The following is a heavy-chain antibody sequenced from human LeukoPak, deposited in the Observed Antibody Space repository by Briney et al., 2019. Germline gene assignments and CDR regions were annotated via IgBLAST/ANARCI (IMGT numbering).Heavy chain of an antibody. D-gene: IGHD2-2*02. CDR3: ARAEYCSSTSCYSPDPYYYYYMDV. CDR1: GGTFSSYA. CDR2: IIPIFGTA. J-gene: IGHJ6*03. V-gene: IGHV1-69*05. Sequence: SVKVSCKASGGTFSSYAISWVRQAPGQALEWMGGIIPIFGTANYAQKFQGRVTITTDESTSTAYMELSSLRSEDTAVYYCARAEYCSSTSCYSPDPYYYYYMDVWGKGTTVTVSS.